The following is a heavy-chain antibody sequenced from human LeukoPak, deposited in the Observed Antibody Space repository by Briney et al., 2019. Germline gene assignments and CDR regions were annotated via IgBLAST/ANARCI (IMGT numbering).Heavy chain of an antibody. V-gene: IGHV3-48*03. CDR3: ARDRFATLDY. Sequence: PGGSLRLSCAASGFTFSSYEMNWVRQAPGKGLEWVSYIIGSGTNIYYADSVKGRFTISRDNAKNSLYLQMNSLRAEDTAVYYCARDRFATLDYWGQGTLVTVSS. CDR1: GFTFSSYE. D-gene: IGHD2-15*01. CDR2: IIGSGTNI. J-gene: IGHJ4*02.